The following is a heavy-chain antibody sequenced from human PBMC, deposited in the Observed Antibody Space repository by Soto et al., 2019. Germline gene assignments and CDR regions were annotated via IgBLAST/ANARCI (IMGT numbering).Heavy chain of an antibody. CDR2: MNPINGAT. D-gene: IGHD6-13*01. Sequence: QVQLVQSGAAVKQSGASVKVSCKASGYDFTAYDINWVRQAYGQGLEWMGWMNPINGATGSARRFQGRVSMTRNTATGTAYLELTSLRSDDTAVYYCGRGPSPRAPAGGTPYYYAMDVWGQGTTVTVSS. J-gene: IGHJ6*02. CDR1: GYDFTAYD. V-gene: IGHV1-8*02. CDR3: GRGPSPRAPAGGTPYYYAMDV.